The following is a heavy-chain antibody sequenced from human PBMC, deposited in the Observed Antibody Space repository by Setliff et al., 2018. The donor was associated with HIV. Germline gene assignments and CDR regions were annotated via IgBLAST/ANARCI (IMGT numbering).Heavy chain of an antibody. CDR1: GGSISSGDYY. Sequence: PSETLSLTCTVSGGSISSGDYYWSWIRQHPRKGLEWIGYIYYTGSTYYNPSLKSRVTISVGTSKNQFSLKLSSVTAADTAVYYCARAPFYYGSGSYQTFDYWGQGTLVTVSS. CDR3: ARAPFYYGSGSYQTFDY. V-gene: IGHV4-31*03. CDR2: IYYTGST. D-gene: IGHD3-10*01. J-gene: IGHJ4*02.